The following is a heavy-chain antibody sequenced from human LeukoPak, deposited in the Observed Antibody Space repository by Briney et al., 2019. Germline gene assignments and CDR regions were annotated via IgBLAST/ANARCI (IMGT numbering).Heavy chain of an antibody. D-gene: IGHD1-26*01. CDR1: GFTFSRYS. J-gene: IGHJ4*02. CDR2: ISSSSSYI. Sequence: GGSLRLSCAASGFTFSRYSMNWVRQAPGKGLEWVSSISSSSSYIYYADSVKGRFTISRDNAKNSLYLQMNSLRAEDTAVYYCARDIVGATSDLDYWGQGTLVTVSS. V-gene: IGHV3-21*01. CDR3: ARDIVGATSDLDY.